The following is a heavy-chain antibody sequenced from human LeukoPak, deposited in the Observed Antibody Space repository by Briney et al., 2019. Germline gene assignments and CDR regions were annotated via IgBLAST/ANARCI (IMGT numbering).Heavy chain of an antibody. D-gene: IGHD4-17*01. CDR1: GCTFTGYY. CDR2: INPNSGGT. V-gene: IGHV1-2*02. Sequence: VASVKVSCKASGCTFTGYYMHWVRQAPGQGLEWMGWINPNSGGTNYAQKFQGRVTMTRDTSISTAYMELSRLRSDDTAVYYCAREMTTVTTLGYWGQGTLVTVSS. CDR3: AREMTTVTTLGY. J-gene: IGHJ4*02.